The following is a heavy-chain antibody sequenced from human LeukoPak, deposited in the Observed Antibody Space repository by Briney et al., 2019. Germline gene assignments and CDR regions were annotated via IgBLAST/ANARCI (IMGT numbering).Heavy chain of an antibody. CDR3: VRDYDKTGRAFDI. CDR1: GLTFTTYS. CDR2: ISSGTSI. J-gene: IGHJ3*02. Sequence: TGGSLRLSCAASGLTFTTYSMNWVRQAPGKGLEWVSYISSGTSIYYADSVKGRFTISRDNAKMSLYLQMNSLRDEDTAVYYCVRDYDKTGRAFDIWGQGTMVTVSS. D-gene: IGHD3-22*01. V-gene: IGHV3-48*02.